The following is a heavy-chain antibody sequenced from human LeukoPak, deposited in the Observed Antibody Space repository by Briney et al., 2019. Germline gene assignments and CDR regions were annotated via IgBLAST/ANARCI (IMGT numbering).Heavy chain of an antibody. V-gene: IGHV3-30*02. D-gene: IGHD3-22*01. CDR2: IRYDGSNK. CDR3: AKVRGGSYLYDAFDI. CDR1: GFTFSSYG. J-gene: IGHJ3*02. Sequence: GGSLRLSCAASGFTFSSYGMHWVRQAPGKGLEWVAFIRYDGSNKYYADSVKGRFTISRDNSKNTLYLQMNSLRAEDTAVYYCAKVRGGSYLYDAFDIWGQGTMVTVSS.